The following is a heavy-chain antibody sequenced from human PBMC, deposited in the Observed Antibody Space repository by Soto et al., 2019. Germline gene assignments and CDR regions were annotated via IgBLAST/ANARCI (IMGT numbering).Heavy chain of an antibody. J-gene: IGHJ4*03. V-gene: IGHV4-59*01. CDR2: INDSGSA. CDR3: ARGGGYHDY. Sequence: SETLSLTCTVSGGSIGSYYWNWIRQPPGKGLEWIGYINDSGSAHYNPSLKSRVTISVDTFKKQFSLKLTSVTAADTAVYYCARGGGYHDYWGQGTTVTV. D-gene: IGHD1-26*01. CDR1: GGSIGSYY.